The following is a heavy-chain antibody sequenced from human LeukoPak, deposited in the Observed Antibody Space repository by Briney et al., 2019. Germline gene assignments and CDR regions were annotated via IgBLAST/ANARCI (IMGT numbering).Heavy chain of an antibody. V-gene: IGHV4-39*01. J-gene: IGHJ5*02. CDR1: GGSIFSSNSY. D-gene: IGHD2/OR15-2a*01. CDR3: ARGNKSSLFWFDP. CDR2: IYYSGNT. Sequence: SETLSLTCTVSGGSIFSSNSYWGWIRQPPGKGLEWIGSIYYSGNTYYNASLKSRVTISVDTSKNQFSLKLSSVTAADTAVYYCARGNKSSLFWFDPWGQGTLVTVSS.